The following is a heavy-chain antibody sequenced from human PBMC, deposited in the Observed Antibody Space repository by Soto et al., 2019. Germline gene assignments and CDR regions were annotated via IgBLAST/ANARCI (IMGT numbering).Heavy chain of an antibody. CDR3: AKGSSGYLGRCFDY. V-gene: IGHV3-23*01. Sequence: GGSLRLSCSASVFTFISYAMSWVRQAPGKWLEWVSAISGSGGSTYYADSVKGGFTISRDNSKNTLYLQMNSLRAEDTAVYYCAKGSSGYLGRCFDYWGQGTLVTVSS. CDR1: VFTFISYA. D-gene: IGHD3-22*01. CDR2: ISGSGGST. J-gene: IGHJ4*02.